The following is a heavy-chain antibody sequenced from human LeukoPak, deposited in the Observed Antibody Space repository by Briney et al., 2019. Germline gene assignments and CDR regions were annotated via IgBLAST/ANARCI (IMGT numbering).Heavy chain of an antibody. CDR1: GFTFSNYG. V-gene: IGHV3-30*02. CDR3: ARGRQQQLGWFDP. CDR2: IRHDGSKI. Sequence: GGSLRLXCEASGFTFSNYGMHWVRPAPGKGLEWAAFIRHDGSKIYYADSVKGRFTISRDSSKSTLYLQTNSLRVEDTAVYYCARGRQQQLGWFDPWGQGTQVTVSS. D-gene: IGHD6-13*01. J-gene: IGHJ5*02.